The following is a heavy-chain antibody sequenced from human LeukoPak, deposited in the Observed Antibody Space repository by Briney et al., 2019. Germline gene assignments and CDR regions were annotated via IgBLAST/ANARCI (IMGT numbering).Heavy chain of an antibody. J-gene: IGHJ5*02. CDR1: GYTFTSYY. CDR2: IHIYRGNT. V-gene: IGHV1-18*04. D-gene: IGHD1-14*01. CDR3: ARDVGITVAVSFDP. Sequence: ASVKVSCKASGYTFTSYYMHWVRQAPGQGLEWMGWIHIYRGNTNYAQKFQGRVTMTADTSTSTVYMEVRGLRSDDTAMYYWARDVGITVAVSFDPWGQGTLVTVSS.